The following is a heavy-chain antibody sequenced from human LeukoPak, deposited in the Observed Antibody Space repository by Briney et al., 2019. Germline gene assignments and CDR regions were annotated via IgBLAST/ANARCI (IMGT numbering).Heavy chain of an antibody. J-gene: IGHJ4*02. CDR2: MNPNSGNT. CDR3: ARGPHTSGWPQQYY. V-gene: IGHV1-8*03. CDR1: GYTFTSYD. Sequence: ASVKVSCKASGYTFTSYDINWVRQATGQGPEWMGWMNPNSGNTGYAQKFQGRVTITRNTSISTAYMELSSLRSEDTAVYYCARGPHTSGWPQQYYWGQGTLVAVSS. D-gene: IGHD6-19*01.